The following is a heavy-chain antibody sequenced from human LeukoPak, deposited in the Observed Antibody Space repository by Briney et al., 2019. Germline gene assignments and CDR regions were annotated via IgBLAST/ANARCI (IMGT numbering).Heavy chain of an antibody. CDR1: GFTFSNFG. J-gene: IGHJ4*02. Sequence: GSSLRLSCAASGFTFSNFGMHWVRQAPGKGLEWVAVISDDGSNIHYADSVKGRFTISRDNFRSTLFLQTSSLRGEDTAVYYCAKDRIEWFGELLSSFDFWGQGTLVTVSS. D-gene: IGHD3-10*01. CDR3: AKDRIEWFGELLSSFDF. V-gene: IGHV3-30*18. CDR2: ISDDGSNI.